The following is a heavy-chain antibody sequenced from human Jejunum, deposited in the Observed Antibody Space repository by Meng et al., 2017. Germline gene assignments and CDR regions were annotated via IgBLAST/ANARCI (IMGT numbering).Heavy chain of an antibody. J-gene: IGHJ4*02. CDR1: GGSVSRAGYQ. CDR3: ARDHMGSLDY. V-gene: IGHV4-61*08. D-gene: IGHD1-26*01. Sequence: QVQLQESGPGLVRPSETLSLICTVSGGSVSRAGYQWGWIRQPPGKGLEWIRYASTNYNPSLKSRVTISLDTSRNQFSLSLSSVTAADTAVYYCARDHMGSLDYWGQGILVTVSS. CDR2: AST.